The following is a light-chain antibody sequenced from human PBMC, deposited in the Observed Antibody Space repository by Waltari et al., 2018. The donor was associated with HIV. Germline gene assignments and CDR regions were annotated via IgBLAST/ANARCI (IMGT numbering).Light chain of an antibody. Sequence: QSALTQPASVSGSPGQSITISCTGTSSDVGGYNYVSWYQQHPGKVPKLMIYAVSNRPSGFSNRFSGSKSGNTASLTISGLQAEDEADYYCSSYTSSSTNVFGTGTKVTVL. V-gene: IGLV2-14*03. CDR1: SSDVGGYNY. J-gene: IGLJ1*01. CDR3: SSYTSSSTNV. CDR2: AVS.